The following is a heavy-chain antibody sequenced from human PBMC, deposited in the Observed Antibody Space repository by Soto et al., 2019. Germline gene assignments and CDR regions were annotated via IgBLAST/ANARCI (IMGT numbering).Heavy chain of an antibody. J-gene: IGHJ3*02. CDR1: GFTVTDIY. V-gene: IGHV3-66*01. CDR2: IYKDFT. D-gene: IGHD2-15*01. CDR3: AREPRYCSGGSCSIMGDAFDI. Sequence: EVQLVESGGGLVQPGGSLRLSCGASGFTVTDIYMNWVRQAPGKGLEWVSVIYKDFTDYADFVKGRFSVSTDSSKNALYLQMDNLRAEDTAVYYCAREPRYCSGGSCSIMGDAFDIWGQGAMVTVSS.